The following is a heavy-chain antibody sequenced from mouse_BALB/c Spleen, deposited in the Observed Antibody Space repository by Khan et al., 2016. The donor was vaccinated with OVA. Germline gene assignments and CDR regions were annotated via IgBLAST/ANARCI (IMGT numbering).Heavy chain of an antibody. V-gene: IGHV3-2*02. D-gene: IGHD1-1*01. CDR2: ISYSGVT. CDR3: ARGNYYWYSFDY. CDR1: GYSITSVYA. J-gene: IGHJ2*01. Sequence: EVQLQESGPGLVKPSQSLSLTCTVTGYSITSVYAWNWIRQFPGNKLEWMGYISYSGVTSYNPSLKSRISITRDPSKNQFFLQLNSLTTEDTATYYGARGNYYWYSFDYWGQGTTLTVSS.